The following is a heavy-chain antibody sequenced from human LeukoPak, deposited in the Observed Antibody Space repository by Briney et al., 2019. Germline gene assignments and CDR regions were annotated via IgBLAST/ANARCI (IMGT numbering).Heavy chain of an antibody. Sequence: PGGSLRLPCAASGFTFSSYWMSWVRQAPGKGLEWVANIKQDGSEKYYVDSVKGRFTISRDNAKNSLYLQMNSLRAEDTAVYYCARDLAHLYYDILTGHVGYWGQGTLVTVSS. CDR1: GFTFSSYW. J-gene: IGHJ4*02. V-gene: IGHV3-7*01. CDR2: IKQDGSEK. D-gene: IGHD3-9*01. CDR3: ARDLAHLYYDILTGHVGY.